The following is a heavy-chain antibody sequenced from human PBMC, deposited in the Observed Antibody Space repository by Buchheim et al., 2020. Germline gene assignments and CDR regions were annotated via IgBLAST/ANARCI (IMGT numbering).Heavy chain of an antibody. Sequence: EVQLVESGGGLVKPGGSLRLSCAASGFTFSSYSMNWVRQAPGKGLEWVSSISSSSSYIYYGDSVKGRLTISRENAKNSLYLQMNSPRVEDTAIYYCVTWGRTAAGATWYFEHWGQGTL. V-gene: IGHV3-21*01. J-gene: IGHJ1*01. CDR3: VTWGRTAAGATWYFEH. CDR2: ISSSSSYI. D-gene: IGHD6-13*01. CDR1: GFTFSSYS.